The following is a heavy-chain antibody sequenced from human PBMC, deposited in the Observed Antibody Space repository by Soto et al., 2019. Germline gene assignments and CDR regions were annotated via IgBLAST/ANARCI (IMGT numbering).Heavy chain of an antibody. CDR2: IWYDGSNK. D-gene: IGHD3-22*01. Sequence: PGGSLRLSCAASGFTFSSYGMHWVRQAPGKGLEWVAVIWYDGSNKYYADSVKGRFTISRDNSKNTLYLQMNSLRAEDTAVYYCARDKAMIVSRSYYFDYWGQGTLVTVSS. CDR3: ARDKAMIVSRSYYFDY. CDR1: GFTFSSYG. J-gene: IGHJ4*02. V-gene: IGHV3-33*01.